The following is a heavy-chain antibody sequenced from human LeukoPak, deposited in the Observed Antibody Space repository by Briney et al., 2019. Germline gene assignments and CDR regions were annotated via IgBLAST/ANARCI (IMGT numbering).Heavy chain of an antibody. Sequence: GGSLRLSCAASGFTFSTYTMNWVRQIPGRGLEWVSCISSDSTYIHYADSVKGRFTISRDNSKNTLFLQMSNLRVEDMAVLYCAKDWNWAIDYWGQGTLVTVSS. V-gene: IGHV3-21*01. CDR1: GFTFSTYT. CDR3: AKDWNWAIDY. D-gene: IGHD1-7*01. CDR2: ISSDSTYI. J-gene: IGHJ4*02.